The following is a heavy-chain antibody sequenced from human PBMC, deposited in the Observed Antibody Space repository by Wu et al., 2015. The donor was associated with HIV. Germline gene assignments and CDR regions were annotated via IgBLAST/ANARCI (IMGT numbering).Heavy chain of an antibody. V-gene: IGHV1-46*03. CDR1: GYTFTSYY. CDR3: ARGGSIFGVVTLGLNWFDP. J-gene: IGHJ5*02. Sequence: QVQLVQSGAEVKKPGASVKVSCKASGYTFTSYYMHWVRQAPGQGLEWMGIINPSGGSTSYAQKFQGRVTMTRDTSTSTVYMELSSLRSEDTAVYYCARGGSIFGVVTLGLNWFDPWGQGTLGHRLL. D-gene: IGHD3-3*01. CDR2: INPSGGST.